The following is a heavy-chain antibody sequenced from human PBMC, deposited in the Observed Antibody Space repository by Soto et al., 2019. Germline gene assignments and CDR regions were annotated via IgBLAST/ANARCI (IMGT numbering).Heavy chain of an antibody. V-gene: IGHV1-18*01. J-gene: IGHJ4*02. D-gene: IGHD1-26*01. CDR1: GYTFTSYG. CDR3: ASDRGSYALDY. Sequence: QVQLVQSGAEVKKPGASVKVSCKASGYTFTSYGISWVRQAPGQGLEWMGWISAYNGNTNYAQKLQCRVTMTPDTSTSTASMELRSVRSDDTAVYYCASDRGSYALDYRGQGPLVTVSS. CDR2: ISAYNGNT.